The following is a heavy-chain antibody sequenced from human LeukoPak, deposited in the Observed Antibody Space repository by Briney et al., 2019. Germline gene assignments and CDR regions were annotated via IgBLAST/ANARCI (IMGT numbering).Heavy chain of an antibody. Sequence: GGSLRLSCAASGFTISRNYMNWVRQTPGKGLEWVSVIYSGGSTYYADSVKGRFTISRDNSENTLYLQMDSLRTEDTAVYYCARSWDARLNFDYWGQGTLVTVSS. D-gene: IGHD1-26*01. CDR2: IYSGGST. V-gene: IGHV3-66*02. CDR3: ARSWDARLNFDY. J-gene: IGHJ4*02. CDR1: GFTISRNY.